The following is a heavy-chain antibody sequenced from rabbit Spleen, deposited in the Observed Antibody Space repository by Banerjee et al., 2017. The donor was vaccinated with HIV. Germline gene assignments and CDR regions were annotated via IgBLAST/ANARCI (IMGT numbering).Heavy chain of an antibody. V-gene: IGHV1S40*01. J-gene: IGHJ2*01. Sequence: QSLQESGGGLVKPGGTLTLTCTASGFSFSSNWICWVRQAPGKGLEWIACIDTNDGDTDYANWPKGRFTISKTSSTTVTLQMTSLTAVDTATYFCARNYVNAFDPWGQGTLVTVS. D-gene: IGHD1-1*01. CDR2: IDTNDGDT. CDR3: ARNYVNAFDP. CDR1: GFSFSSNW.